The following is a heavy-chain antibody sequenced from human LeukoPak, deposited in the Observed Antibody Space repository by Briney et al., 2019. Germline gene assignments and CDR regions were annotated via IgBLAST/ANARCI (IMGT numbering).Heavy chain of an antibody. Sequence: GGSLLLSCAASGFTFSSYEMNWVGQAPGKGLEWVSYISSSGSTIYYADSVKGRFTISRDNAKNSLYLQMNSLRAEDTAVYYCAELGITMIGGVWGKGTTVTISS. CDR1: GFTFSSYE. CDR3: AELGITMIGGV. J-gene: IGHJ6*04. D-gene: IGHD3-10*02. V-gene: IGHV3-48*03. CDR2: ISSSGSTI.